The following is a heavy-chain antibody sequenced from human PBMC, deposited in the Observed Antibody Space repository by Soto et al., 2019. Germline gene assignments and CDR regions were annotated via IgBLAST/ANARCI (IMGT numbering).Heavy chain of an antibody. Sequence: ASVKVSCKASGYTFTSYARHWVRQAPGQRLEWMGWINAGNGNTKYSQKFQGRVTITRDTSASTAYMELSSLRSEDTAVYYCARVYCGGDCYMSLWGQGTLVTVSS. V-gene: IGHV1-3*01. J-gene: IGHJ4*02. D-gene: IGHD2-21*02. CDR2: INAGNGNT. CDR3: ARVYCGGDCYMSL. CDR1: GYTFTSYA.